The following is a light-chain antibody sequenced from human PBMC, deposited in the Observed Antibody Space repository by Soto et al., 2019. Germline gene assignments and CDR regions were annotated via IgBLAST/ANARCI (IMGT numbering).Light chain of an antibody. CDR3: QQYNNWVWT. Sequence: EIVMTQAAATLSVSPGERATLSCRASQSVSSNLAWYQQKPGQAPRLLIYGASTRATGIPARFSGSGSGTEFTLTISSLQSEDFAVYYCQQYNNWVWTFGQGTKVDIK. CDR1: QSVSSN. J-gene: IGKJ1*01. CDR2: GAS. V-gene: IGKV3-15*01.